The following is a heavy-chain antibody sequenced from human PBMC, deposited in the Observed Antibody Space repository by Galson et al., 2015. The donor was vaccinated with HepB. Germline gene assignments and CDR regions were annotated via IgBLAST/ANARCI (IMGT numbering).Heavy chain of an antibody. J-gene: IGHJ4*02. Sequence: SLRLSCAASGFTFSSYSMNWVRQAPGKGLEWVSSISSSSSYIYYADSVKGRFTISRDNAKNSLYLQMNSLRAEDTAVYYCARERSSSSGGLDYWGQGTLVTVSS. V-gene: IGHV3-21*01. CDR2: ISSSSSYI. CDR3: ARERSSSSGGLDY. D-gene: IGHD6-6*01. CDR1: GFTFSSYS.